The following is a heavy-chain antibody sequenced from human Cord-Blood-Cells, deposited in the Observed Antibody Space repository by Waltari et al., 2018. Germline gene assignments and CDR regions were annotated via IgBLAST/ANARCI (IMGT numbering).Heavy chain of an antibody. Sequence: QLQLQESGPGLVKPSETLSPTCTVSGGSLRSSSYYWGWIRQPPGKGLEWIGSIYYSGSTYYNPSLKSRVTISVDTSKNQFSLKLSSVTAADTAVYYCARFGSWFDPWGQGTLVTVSS. D-gene: IGHD2-15*01. J-gene: IGHJ5*02. V-gene: IGHV4-39*01. CDR1: GGSLRSSSYY. CDR2: IYYSGST. CDR3: ARFGSWFDP.